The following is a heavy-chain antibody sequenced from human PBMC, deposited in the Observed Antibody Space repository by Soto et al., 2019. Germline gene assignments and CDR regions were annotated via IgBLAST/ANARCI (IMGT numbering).Heavy chain of an antibody. CDR2: ISAYIGIT. J-gene: IGHJ3*02. CDR3: ARDLRIAAAGLDAFDI. CDR1: GYRFTSYG. V-gene: IGHV1-18*01. Sequence: ASVKVSCKASGYRFTSYGVTWVRQAPGEGLEWMGRISAYIGITKYAQNFQGRVTMTADKSTSTAYMELSSLRSEDTAVYYCARDLRIAAAGLDAFDIWGQGTMVTVSS. D-gene: IGHD6-13*01.